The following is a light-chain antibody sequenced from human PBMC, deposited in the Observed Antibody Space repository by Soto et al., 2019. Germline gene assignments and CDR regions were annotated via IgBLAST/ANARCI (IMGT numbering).Light chain of an antibody. CDR3: SSYTSSSTLV. J-gene: IGLJ1*01. V-gene: IGLV2-14*01. CDR2: DVN. Sequence: QSALTQPASVSGSPGQSITISCTGTSSDVGGYDYVSWYQQHPGKAPQLMIYDVNNRPSGVSNRFSGSKSGNTASLTISGLQDEDEADYYCSSYTSSSTLVFGTGTQLTVL. CDR1: SSDVGGYDY.